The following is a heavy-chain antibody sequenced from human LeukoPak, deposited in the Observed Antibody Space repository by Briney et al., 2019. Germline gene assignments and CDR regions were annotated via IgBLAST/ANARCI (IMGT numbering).Heavy chain of an antibody. CDR1: GYTFTGYY. Sequence: ASVKVSCKASGYTFTGYYMHWVRQAPGQGLEWMGWINPNSGGTNYAQKLQGRVTMTTDTSTSTAYMELRSLRSDDTAVYYCARDPPIVVVPAAMTYYYYYGMDVWGQGTTVTVSS. J-gene: IGHJ6*02. CDR2: INPNSGGT. CDR3: ARDPPIVVVPAAMTYYYYYGMDV. V-gene: IGHV1-2*02. D-gene: IGHD2-2*01.